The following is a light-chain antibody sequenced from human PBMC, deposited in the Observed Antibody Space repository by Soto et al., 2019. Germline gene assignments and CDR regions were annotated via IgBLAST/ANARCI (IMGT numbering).Light chain of an antibody. Sequence: DIQMTQSPSSLSASVGDRVTMTCRASQAIRNYVAWYQQKPGEVPKLLIYAASTLQSGVPARFSGGGFGNDFTLTISSLRPEDVATYYCQRYHSALLTFGPGTKVDLK. CDR1: QAIRNY. CDR2: AAS. V-gene: IGKV1-27*01. J-gene: IGKJ3*01. CDR3: QRYHSALLT.